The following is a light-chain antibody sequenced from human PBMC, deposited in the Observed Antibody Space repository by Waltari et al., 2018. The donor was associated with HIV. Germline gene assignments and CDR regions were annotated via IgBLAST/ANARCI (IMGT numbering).Light chain of an antibody. CDR3: CAYAGSTTYVI. J-gene: IGLJ2*01. CDR2: DVS. Sequence: QSALTQPASVSGSPGQSITISCPGTSSAVGGYNLVSWYQQHPGKAPKLMIYDVSKRPSGVSNRFSGSKSGNTASLTISGLQAEDEADYYCCAYAGSTTYVIFGGGTKLTVL. CDR1: SSAVGGYNL. V-gene: IGLV2-23*02.